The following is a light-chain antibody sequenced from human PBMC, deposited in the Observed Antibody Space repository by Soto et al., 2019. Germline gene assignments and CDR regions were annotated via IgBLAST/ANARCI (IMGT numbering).Light chain of an antibody. CDR1: SGSVSTSYY. V-gene: IGLV8-61*01. Sequence: TVVTQEPSFSVSPGRTVTLTCGLSSGSVSTSYYPSWYQQTPGQAPRTLIYSTNTRSSRVPDRFSGSILGNKAALTITGAQADDESDYYCVLYMGSGIWVFGGGTKLTVL. CDR2: STN. CDR3: VLYMGSGIWV. J-gene: IGLJ3*02.